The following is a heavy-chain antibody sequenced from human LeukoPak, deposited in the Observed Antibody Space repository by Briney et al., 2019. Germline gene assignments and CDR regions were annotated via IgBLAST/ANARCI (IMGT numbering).Heavy chain of an antibody. V-gene: IGHV3-74*01. CDR2: INIDGSIT. CDR3: ARDTARAIDY. Sequence: HPGGSLRLSCAASGFTFTSYWMHWVRQAPGKGLVWVSRINIDGSITSYADSVKGRFTISRDNAKNTLYLQMNSLRAEDTAVYYCARDTARAIDYWGQGTLVTVSS. J-gene: IGHJ4*02. D-gene: IGHD4-17*01. CDR1: GFTFTSYW.